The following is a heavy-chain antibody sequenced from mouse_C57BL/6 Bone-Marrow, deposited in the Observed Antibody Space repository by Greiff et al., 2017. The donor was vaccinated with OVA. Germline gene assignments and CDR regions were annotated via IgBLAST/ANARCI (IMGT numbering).Heavy chain of an antibody. CDR3: ARHRGYGDAMDY. CDR1: GFTFSDYY. V-gene: IGHV5-12*01. J-gene: IGHJ4*01. CDR2: ISNGGGST. Sequence: EVNVVESGGGLVQPGGSLKLSCAASGFTFSDYYMYWVRQTPEKRLEWVAYISNGGGSTYYPDTVKGRFTISRDNAKNTLYLQMSRLKSEDTAMYYCARHRGYGDAMDYWGQGTSVTVSS. D-gene: IGHD3-1*01.